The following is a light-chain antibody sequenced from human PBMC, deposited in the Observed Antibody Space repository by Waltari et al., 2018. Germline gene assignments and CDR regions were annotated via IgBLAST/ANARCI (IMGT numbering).Light chain of an antibody. V-gene: IGKV2-30*02. J-gene: IGKJ4*01. Sequence: DVVMTQSPLSLPVTLGQPASLPCQSRRIIFHSDGKTYLNWFSQRPGQSPRRLSYKVSYRDSGVPNRFSGSGSGTDFTLKISWVEAEDVGIYYCMQATHWPALTFGGGTKVEIK. CDR2: KVS. CDR1: RIIFHSDGKTY. CDR3: MQATHWPALT.